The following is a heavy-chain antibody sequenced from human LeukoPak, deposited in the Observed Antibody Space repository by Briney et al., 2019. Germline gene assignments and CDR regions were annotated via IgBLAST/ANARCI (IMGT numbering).Heavy chain of an antibody. Sequence: PGGSLRLSCAASGFTFSSYAMHWVRQAPGKELEWVALISYDGSNKYYADSVKGRFTISRDNSKNTLYLQMNSLRAEDTAVYYCARDNGYDYVWGTPHYWGQGTLVTVSS. CDR2: ISYDGSNK. V-gene: IGHV3-30*04. CDR1: GFTFSSYA. J-gene: IGHJ4*02. D-gene: IGHD3-16*01. CDR3: ARDNGYDYVWGTPHY.